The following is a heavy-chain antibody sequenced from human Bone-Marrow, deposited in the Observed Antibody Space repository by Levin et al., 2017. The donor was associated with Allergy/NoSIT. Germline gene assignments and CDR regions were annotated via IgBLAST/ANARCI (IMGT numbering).Heavy chain of an antibody. V-gene: IGHV3-21*01. CDR3: ASWAPDFDY. Sequence: GGSLRLSCAASGFNFSTIGMNWVRQSPGKGLEWVSSISSSGKYTYYADSVKGRFIISRDNARNSLYLQMHSLRPNDTALYYCASWAPDFDYWGPGILVTVSS. CDR2: ISSSGKYT. J-gene: IGHJ4*02. CDR1: GFNFSTIG. D-gene: IGHD3-16*01.